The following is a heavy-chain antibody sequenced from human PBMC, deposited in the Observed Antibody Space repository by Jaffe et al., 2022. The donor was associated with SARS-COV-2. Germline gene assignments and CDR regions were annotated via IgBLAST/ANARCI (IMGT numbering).Heavy chain of an antibody. J-gene: IGHJ6*03. Sequence: EVQLVESGGGLVQPGGSLRLSCAASGFTFSSYWMHWVRQAPGKGLVWVSRINGDGSSARYVDSVKGRFTISRDNAKNTLYLQMNSLRAEDTAVYYCARAPRDILTGYHYYMDVWGKGTTVTVSS. CDR3: ARAPRDILTGYHYYMDV. V-gene: IGHV3-74*01. D-gene: IGHD3-9*01. CDR2: INGDGSSA. CDR1: GFTFSSYW.